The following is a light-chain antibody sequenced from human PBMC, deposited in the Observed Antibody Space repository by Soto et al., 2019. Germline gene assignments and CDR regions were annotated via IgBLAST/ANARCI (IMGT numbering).Light chain of an antibody. CDR3: SSYTSSSTLGV. J-gene: IGLJ2*01. CDR2: EVS. Sequence: QSALTQPASVSGSPGQSITISCTGTSSDVGGYDFVSWYQQRPGKAPKLMIYEVSNRPSGVSNRFSGSKSGNTASLTISGLQAEDEADYYCSSYTSSSTLGVFGGGTQLTVL. CDR1: SSDVGGYDF. V-gene: IGLV2-14*01.